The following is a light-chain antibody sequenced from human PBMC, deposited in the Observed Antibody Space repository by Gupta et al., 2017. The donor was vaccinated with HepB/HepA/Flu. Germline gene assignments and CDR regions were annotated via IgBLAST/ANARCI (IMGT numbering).Light chain of an antibody. CDR2: WAS. CDR1: QSVLYSSNNKNY. CDR3: QQYYSTRLT. V-gene: IGKV4-1*01. J-gene: IGKJ4*01. Sequence: DIVMTQSPDSLAVSLGEGGTINCKSSQSVLYSSNNKNYLAWYQQKPGQPPKLLIYWASTRESGVPDRFSGSGSGTDFTLTISSLQAEDVAVYYCQQYYSTRLTFGGGTKVEIK.